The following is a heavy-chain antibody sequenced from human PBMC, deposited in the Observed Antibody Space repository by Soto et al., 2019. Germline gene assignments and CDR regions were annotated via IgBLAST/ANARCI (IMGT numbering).Heavy chain of an antibody. J-gene: IGHJ4*02. CDR2: IYYSGST. Sequence: PSETLSLTCTGSCGSISSYYWSWIRQPPGKGLEWIGYIYYSGSTNYNPSLKSRVTISVDTSKNQFSLKLSSVTAADTAVYYCARGEQDTAMANFDYWGQGTLVTVSS. CDR1: CGSISSYY. D-gene: IGHD5-18*01. CDR3: ARGEQDTAMANFDY. V-gene: IGHV4-59*01.